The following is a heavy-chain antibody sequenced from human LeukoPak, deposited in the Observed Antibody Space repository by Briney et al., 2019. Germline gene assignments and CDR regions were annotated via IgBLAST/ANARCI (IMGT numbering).Heavy chain of an antibody. CDR1: GFTFSSYA. CDR2: ISYDGSNK. D-gene: IGHD5-18*01. Sequence: GSLRLSCAASGFTFSSYAMHWVRQAPGKGLEWVAVISYDGSNKYYADSVKGRFTISRDNSKNTLYLQMNSLRAEDTAVYYCAKDSAGRYSYGYSFDYWGQGTLVTVSS. J-gene: IGHJ4*02. CDR3: AKDSAGRYSYGYSFDY. V-gene: IGHV3-30-3*01.